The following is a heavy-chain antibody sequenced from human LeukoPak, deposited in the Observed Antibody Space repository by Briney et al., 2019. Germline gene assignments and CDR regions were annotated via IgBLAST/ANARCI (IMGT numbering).Heavy chain of an antibody. D-gene: IGHD2-15*01. CDR2: ISSRSTYI. CDR3: ARGVGCSGGSCYFNY. Sequence: GGSLRLSCAASGFTFSTYSMNWVRQAPGKGLEWVSSISSRSTYIYYADSMKGRFTISRDNTENSLYLQMNSLRAEDTAVYYCARGVGCSGGSCYFNYWGQGTLVTVSS. CDR1: GFTFSTYS. V-gene: IGHV3-21*01. J-gene: IGHJ4*02.